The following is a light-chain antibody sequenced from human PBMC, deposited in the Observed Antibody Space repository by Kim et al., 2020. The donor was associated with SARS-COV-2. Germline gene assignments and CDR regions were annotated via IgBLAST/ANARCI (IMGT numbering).Light chain of an antibody. CDR3: QQYGSSPVYT. J-gene: IGKJ2*01. CDR2: GSS. Sequence: EIVLTQSPGTLSLSPGERATLSCRASQSVSSSYLAWYQQKPGQAPRLLLYGSSSRATGIPDMFSGSGSGTDFTLTISRLGPEDFAVYYCQQYGSSPVYTFGRGTKLEIK. V-gene: IGKV3-20*01. CDR1: QSVSSSY.